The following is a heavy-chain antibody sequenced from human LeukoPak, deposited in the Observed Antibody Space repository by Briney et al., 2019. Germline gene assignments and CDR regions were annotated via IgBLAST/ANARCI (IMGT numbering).Heavy chain of an antibody. CDR3: AKDLGYSSGWYPYNWFGP. D-gene: IGHD6-19*01. V-gene: IGHV3-23*01. CDR1: GFTFSSYA. J-gene: IGHJ5*02. CDR2: ISGSGGST. Sequence: GGSLRLSCAASGFTFSSYAMSWVRQAPGKGLEWVSAISGSGGSTYYADSVKGRFTISRDNSKNTLYLQMNSLRAEDTAVYYCAKDLGYSSGWYPYNWFGPWGQGTLVTVSS.